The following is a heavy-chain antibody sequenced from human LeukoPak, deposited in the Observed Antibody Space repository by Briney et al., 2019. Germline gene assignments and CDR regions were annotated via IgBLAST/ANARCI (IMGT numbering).Heavy chain of an antibody. V-gene: IGHV3-48*03. J-gene: IGHJ4*02. CDR1: GFTFSGYE. D-gene: IGHD1-26*01. CDR3: ARDRRELLFDF. Sequence: GGSLRLSCAASGFTFSGYEMNWVRQAPGKGLEWVSYISLSGKTIYYADSVKGRFTISRDNARTSLYLQMNSLRAEDTAVYYCARDRRELLFDFWGQGTLVTVSS. CDR2: ISLSGKTI.